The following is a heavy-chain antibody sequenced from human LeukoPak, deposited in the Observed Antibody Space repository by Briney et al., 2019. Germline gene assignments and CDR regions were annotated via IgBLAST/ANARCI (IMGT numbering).Heavy chain of an antibody. V-gene: IGHV3-49*04. D-gene: IGHD3-10*01. Sequence: PGRSLRLSCTASGFTVGDYAMSWVRQAPGKGLEWVGFIRSKAYGGTTEYAASVKGRFTISRDDSESIAYLQMNSLKTEDTAVYYCTRGRVTMIRGVIAYFDYWGQGTLVTVSS. CDR3: TRGRVTMIRGVIAYFDY. CDR1: GFTVGDYA. CDR2: IRSKAYGGTT. J-gene: IGHJ4*02.